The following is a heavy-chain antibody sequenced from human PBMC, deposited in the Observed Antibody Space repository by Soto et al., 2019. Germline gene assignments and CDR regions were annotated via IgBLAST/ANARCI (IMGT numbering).Heavy chain of an antibody. CDR3: ARTRDFWSGNDAFDI. V-gene: IGHV4-61*01. Sequence: PSETVSLTCTGSGGSVSSGSYYWSWIRQPPGKGLEWIGYMYYSGSTNYNPSLKSRVTISLDTSKNQFSLKLSSVTAADTAVYFCARTRDFWSGNDAFDIWGQGTMVTVSS. J-gene: IGHJ3*02. CDR1: GGSVSSGSYY. CDR2: MYYSGST. D-gene: IGHD3-3*01.